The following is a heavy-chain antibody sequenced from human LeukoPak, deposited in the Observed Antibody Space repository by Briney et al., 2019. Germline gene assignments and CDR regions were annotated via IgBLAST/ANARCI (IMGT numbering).Heavy chain of an antibody. J-gene: IGHJ4*02. CDR2: IYYSGST. Sequence: SETLSHTCTVSGGSISSYYWSWIRQPPGKGLEWIGYIYYSGSTDYNPSLKSRVTISVDTSKNQFSLKLSSVTAADAAVYYCARHEGIAAAGRPLDYWGQGTLVTVSS. CDR3: ARHEGIAAAGRPLDY. D-gene: IGHD6-13*01. CDR1: GGSISSYY. V-gene: IGHV4-59*08.